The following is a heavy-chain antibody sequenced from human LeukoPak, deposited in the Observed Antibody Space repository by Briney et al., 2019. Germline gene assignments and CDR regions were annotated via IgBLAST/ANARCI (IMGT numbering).Heavy chain of an antibody. Sequence: SETLSLTCAVYGGSFSGYYWSWIRQPPGKGLEWIGYIYYSGSTNYNPSLKSRVTISVDTSKNQFSLKLSSVTAADTAVYYCARSDPYNYYDSSGYYLVFDYWGQGTLVTVSS. CDR2: IYYSGST. CDR3: ARSDPYNYYDSSGYYLVFDY. D-gene: IGHD3-22*01. J-gene: IGHJ4*02. V-gene: IGHV4-59*01. CDR1: GGSFSGYY.